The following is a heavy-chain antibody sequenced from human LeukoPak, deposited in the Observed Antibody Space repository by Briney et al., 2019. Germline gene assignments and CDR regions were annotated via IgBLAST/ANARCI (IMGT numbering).Heavy chain of an antibody. V-gene: IGHV1-18*01. D-gene: IGHD1-26*01. CDR2: ISTETQSP. J-gene: IGHJ4*02. CDR1: GYTSPFYG. CDR3: ARSGHSGSYSNGDY. Sequence: GASVMVSCKVSGYTSPFYGITWVRQAPGQGLEWMGWISTETQSPNYAQKLQGRVTMTTDTSTSTAYMELRSLRSDDTAVYYCARSGHSGSYSNGDYWGQGTLVTVSS.